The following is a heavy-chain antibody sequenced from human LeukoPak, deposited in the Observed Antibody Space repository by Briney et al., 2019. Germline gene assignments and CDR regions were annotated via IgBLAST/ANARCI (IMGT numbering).Heavy chain of an antibody. CDR2: IVPIFGTA. CDR3: ASGYYDSSGYYYGMDV. CDR1: GGTFSSYA. J-gene: IGHJ6*02. D-gene: IGHD3-22*01. V-gene: IGHV1-69*13. Sequence: SVKVSCKASGGTFSSYAISWVRQAPGQGLEWMGGIVPIFGTANYAQKFQGRVTITADESTSTAYMELSSLRSEDTAVYYCASGYYDSSGYYYGMDVWGQGTTVTVSS.